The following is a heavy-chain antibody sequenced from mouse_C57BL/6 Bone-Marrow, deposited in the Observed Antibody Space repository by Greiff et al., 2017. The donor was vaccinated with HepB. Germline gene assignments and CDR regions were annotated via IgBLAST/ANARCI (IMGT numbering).Heavy chain of an antibody. D-gene: IGHD1-1*01. CDR1: GFTFSSYA. Sequence: EVKLVESGGGLVKPGGSLKLSCAASGFTFSSYAMSWVRQTPEKRLEWVATISDGGSYTYYPDNVKGRFTISRDNTKNNLYLQMSHLKSADTAMYYCSRGLLPFDYWGQGTTLTVSA. V-gene: IGHV5-4*03. J-gene: IGHJ2*01. CDR3: SRGLLPFDY. CDR2: ISDGGSYT.